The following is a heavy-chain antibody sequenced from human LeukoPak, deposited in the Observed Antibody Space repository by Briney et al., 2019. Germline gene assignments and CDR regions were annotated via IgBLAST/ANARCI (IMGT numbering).Heavy chain of an antibody. CDR1: GFTFSTYD. CDR2: IGGSGGAI. J-gene: IGHJ3*02. CDR3: AKWMSRVQAFDI. V-gene: IGHV3-23*01. Sequence: GGALRLSCAASGFTFSTYDMSWVRQAPGKGLEWVACIGGSGGAIYYRDSVKGRFTISRDNSKSTLYLQMNSLRADDTAVYFCAKWMSRVQAFDIWGQGTMVTVSS. D-gene: IGHD5-12*01.